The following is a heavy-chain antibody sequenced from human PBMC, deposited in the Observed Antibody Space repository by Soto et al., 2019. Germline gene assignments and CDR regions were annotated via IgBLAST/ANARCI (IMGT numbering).Heavy chain of an antibody. CDR2: IFSGGST. V-gene: IGHV3-66*01. CDR1: GFTVSSNY. CDR3: AREYSSSSSAFDI. D-gene: IGHD6-6*01. Sequence: EAQLVESGGGLVQPGGSLRLSCAASGFTVSSNYMSWVRQAPGKGLEWVSVIFSGGSTYYEDSVKGRFTISRDNSKNTLYLQMNILRAEDTAVYYCAREYSSSSSAFDIWGQGTMVTVSS. J-gene: IGHJ3*02.